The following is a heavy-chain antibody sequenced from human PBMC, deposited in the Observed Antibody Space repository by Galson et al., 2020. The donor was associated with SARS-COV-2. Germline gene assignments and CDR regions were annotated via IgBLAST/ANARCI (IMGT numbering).Heavy chain of an antibody. CDR2: IYPGDSDT. Sequence: GDSLKISCKGFGYSFTNYWIGWVRQMPGKGLEWMGIIYPGDSDTRYSPSFQGQVTISVDKSISTAYLQWSTLKASDTAMYYCARSDTTMTAHFDYWGQGNLVTVSS. D-gene: IGHD5-18*01. CDR3: ARSDTTMTAHFDY. J-gene: IGHJ4*02. CDR1: GYSFTNYW. V-gene: IGHV5-51*01.